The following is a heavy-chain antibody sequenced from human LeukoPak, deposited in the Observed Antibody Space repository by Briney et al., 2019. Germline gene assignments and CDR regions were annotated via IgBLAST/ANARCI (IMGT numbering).Heavy chain of an antibody. CDR3: ARAGRHSSAWYGDDYYYYYMDV. CDR1: GYTFTSYD. D-gene: IGHD6-19*01. J-gene: IGHJ6*03. Sequence: ASVKVSCKASGYTFTSYDINWVRQATGQGLEWMGWMNPDSGNTGYAQKFQGRVTMTRNTSISTAYMELSSLRSEDTAVYYCARAGRHSSAWYGDDYYYYYMDVWGKGTTVTISS. V-gene: IGHV1-8*01. CDR2: MNPDSGNT.